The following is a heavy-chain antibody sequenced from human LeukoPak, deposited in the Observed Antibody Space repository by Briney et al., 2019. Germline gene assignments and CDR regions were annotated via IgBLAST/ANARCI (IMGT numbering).Heavy chain of an antibody. CDR2: IYYSGST. CDR3: ARDRGYSSGWYEVDAFDI. D-gene: IGHD6-19*01. V-gene: IGHV4-59*01. Sequence: SETLSLTCTVSGGSISNYYWSWIRQPPGKGLEWIGYIYYSGSTNYNPSLKSRVTISLDMSKNQFSLKLSSVTAADTAVYYCARDRGYSSGWYEVDAFDIWGQGTMVTVSS. J-gene: IGHJ3*02. CDR1: GGSISNYY.